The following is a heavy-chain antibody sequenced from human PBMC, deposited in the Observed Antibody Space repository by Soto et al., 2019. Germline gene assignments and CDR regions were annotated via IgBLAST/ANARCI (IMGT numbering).Heavy chain of an antibody. CDR1: GFTFSIFS. V-gene: IGHV3-48*01. J-gene: IGHJ4*03. CDR2: ISSSGDTI. D-gene: IGHD6-19*01. Sequence: GGSLRLSCAASGFTFSIFSMNWVRQAPGRGLEWVSYISSSGDTIHYADSVKGRFTISRDNAKNSLYLQMDSLRAEDTAVYYCARDIAVDLDYWGQGTTVTVSS. CDR3: ARDIAVDLDY.